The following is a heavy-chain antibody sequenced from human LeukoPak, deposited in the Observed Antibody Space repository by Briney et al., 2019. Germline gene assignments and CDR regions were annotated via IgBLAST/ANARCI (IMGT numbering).Heavy chain of an antibody. CDR2: IYHSGST. D-gene: IGHD3-10*01. Sequence: SETLSLTCTVSGGSISSGSYYWSWIRQPPGKGLDWIGYIYHSGSTNYNPSLKSRFTISLDTSKNQFSLKLSSVTAADTAVYYCARTYYYGSGRYFDYCGQGTLVTVSS. CDR1: GGSISSGSYY. CDR3: ARTYYYGSGRYFDY. J-gene: IGHJ4*02. V-gene: IGHV4-61*01.